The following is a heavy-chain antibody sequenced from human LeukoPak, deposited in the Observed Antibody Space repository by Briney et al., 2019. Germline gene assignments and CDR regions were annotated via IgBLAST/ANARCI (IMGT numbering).Heavy chain of an antibody. CDR1: GFTFSSYD. CDR3: ARDLGDYGFDY. D-gene: IGHD4-17*01. J-gene: IGHJ4*02. CDR2: IGTAGDT. V-gene: IGHV3-13*01. Sequence: GGSLRLSCAASGFTFSSYDMHWVRHATGKGLEWVSAIGTAGDTYYPGSVKGRFTISRENAKNSLYLQMNSLRAGDTAVYYCARDLGDYGFDYWGQGTLVTVSS.